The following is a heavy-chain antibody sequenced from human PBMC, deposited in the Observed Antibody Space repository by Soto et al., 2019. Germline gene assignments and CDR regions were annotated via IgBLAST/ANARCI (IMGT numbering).Heavy chain of an antibody. D-gene: IGHD3-22*01. V-gene: IGHV3-30*18. Sequence: QVQLVESGGGVVQPGRSLRLSCAASGFTFSSYGMHWVRQAPGKGLEWVAVISYDGSNKYYADSVKGRFTISRDNSKNTLYLQMNSLRAEDTAVYYCAKGHGSSGYYDKGVWDYYYGMDVW. CDR1: GFTFSSYG. CDR2: ISYDGSNK. J-gene: IGHJ6*01. CDR3: AKGHGSSGYYDKGVWDYYYGMDV.